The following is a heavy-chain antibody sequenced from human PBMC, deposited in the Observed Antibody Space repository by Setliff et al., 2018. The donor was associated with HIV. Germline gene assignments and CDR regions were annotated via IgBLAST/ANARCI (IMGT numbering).Heavy chain of an antibody. CDR3: ARGGSNSWSPFDY. D-gene: IGHD6-13*01. Sequence: PGGSLRLSCAASGFTFDDYTMHWVRQAPGKGLGLVSSISGSGGSPYYAYSVKVRFTISRDNAKNTLYLQMNSLRAEDTSVYYCARGGSNSWSPFDYWGQGTLVTVSS. CDR1: GFTFDDYT. J-gene: IGHJ4*02. V-gene: IGHV3-23*01. CDR2: ISGSGGSP.